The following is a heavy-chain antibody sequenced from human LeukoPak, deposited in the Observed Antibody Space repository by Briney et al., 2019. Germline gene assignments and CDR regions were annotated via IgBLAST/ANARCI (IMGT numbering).Heavy chain of an antibody. V-gene: IGHV3-23*01. CDR1: GFIFSNYG. CDR3: AKTRPLDSSSWSHGDY. D-gene: IGHD6-13*01. Sequence: PGGSLRLSCAASGFIFSNYGMNWVRQAPGKGLEWVAAISASGSATSYADSVKGRFTISRDNSKNTLYLRMNSLRAEDTAVYYCAKTRPLDSSSWSHGDYWGQGTLVTVSS. J-gene: IGHJ4*02. CDR2: ISASGSAT.